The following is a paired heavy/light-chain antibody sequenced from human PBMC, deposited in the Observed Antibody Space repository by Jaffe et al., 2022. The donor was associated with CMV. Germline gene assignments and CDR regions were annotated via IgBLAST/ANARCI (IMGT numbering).Light chain of an antibody. CDR2: AAS. Sequence: DIQMTQSPSSLSASVGDRVTITCRASQGISNYLAWYQQKPGKVPKLLIYAASTLQSGVPSRFSGSGSGTDFTLTISSLQPEDVATYYCQKYNSAWDLTFGGGTKVEIK. CDR1: QGISNY. V-gene: IGKV1-27*01. J-gene: IGKJ4*01. CDR3: QKYNSAWDLT.
Heavy chain of an antibody. CDR1: GYTFTSYG. J-gene: IGHJ3*02. CDR3: ARDLSMIVVVITTKGDAFDI. D-gene: IGHD3-22*01. V-gene: IGHV1-18*01. Sequence: QVQLVQSGAEVKKPGASVKVSCKASGYTFTSYGISWVRQAPGQGLEWMGWISAYNGNTNYAQKLQGRVTMTTDTSTSTAYMELRSLRSDDTAVYYCARDLSMIVVVITTKGDAFDIWGQGTMVTVSS. CDR2: ISAYNGNT.